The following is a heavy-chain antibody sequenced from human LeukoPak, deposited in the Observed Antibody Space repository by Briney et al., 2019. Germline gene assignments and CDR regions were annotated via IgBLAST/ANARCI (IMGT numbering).Heavy chain of an antibody. Sequence: SETLSLTCTVSGGSISSGSYYWSWIRQPAGKGLEWIGRIYTSGSTNYNPSLKSRVTISVDTSKNQFSLKLSSVTAADTAVYYCAREKFSGVVVVTLDAFDIWGQGTMVTVSS. CDR2: IYTSGST. V-gene: IGHV4-61*02. CDR3: AREKFSGVVVVTLDAFDI. J-gene: IGHJ3*02. CDR1: GGSISSGSYY. D-gene: IGHD3-22*01.